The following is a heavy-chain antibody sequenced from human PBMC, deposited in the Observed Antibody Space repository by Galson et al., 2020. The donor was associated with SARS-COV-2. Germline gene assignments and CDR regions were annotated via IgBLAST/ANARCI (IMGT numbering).Heavy chain of an antibody. Sequence: SETLSLTCTVSGGSISSSSYYWGWIRQPPGKGLEWIGSTYYSGSTDYNPSLKRRVTITLDMSNNQFSLKLSAVTAGDTAVYYCARRVWSYYYMDVWGKGTTVTVSS. V-gene: IGHV4-39*01. CDR3: ARRVWSYYYMDV. CDR2: TYYSGST. D-gene: IGHD3-16*01. J-gene: IGHJ6*03. CDR1: GGSISSSSYY.